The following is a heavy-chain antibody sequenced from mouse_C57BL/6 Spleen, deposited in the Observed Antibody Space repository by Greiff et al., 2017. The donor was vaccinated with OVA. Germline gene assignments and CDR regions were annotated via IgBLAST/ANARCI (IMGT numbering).Heavy chain of an antibody. CDR3: ASFWDY. V-gene: IGHV1-69*01. Sequence: VQLQQPGAELVMPGASVKLSRKASGYTFTSYWMHWVKQRPGQGLEWIGEIDPSDSYTNYNQKFKGKSTLTVDKSSSTAYMQLSSLTSEDSAVYYCASFWDYWGQGTSVTVSS. CDR1: GYTFTSYW. J-gene: IGHJ4*01. CDR2: IDPSDSYT.